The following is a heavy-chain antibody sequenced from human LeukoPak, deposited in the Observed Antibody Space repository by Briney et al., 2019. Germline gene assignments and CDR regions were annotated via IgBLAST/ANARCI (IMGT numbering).Heavy chain of an antibody. D-gene: IGHD2/OR15-2a*01. J-gene: IGHJ4*02. CDR2: IKQDGSMK. CDR1: GFTLSSYW. Sequence: GGSLRLSCAASGFTLSSYWMSWVRQAPGRGLEWVANIKQDGSMKQYVDSVRGRFTVSRDNAKSSLYLQMSSLKAEGSAVYYCARDEKSGYYVYWGQGTLVTVSS. V-gene: IGHV3-7*01. CDR3: ARDEKSGYYVY.